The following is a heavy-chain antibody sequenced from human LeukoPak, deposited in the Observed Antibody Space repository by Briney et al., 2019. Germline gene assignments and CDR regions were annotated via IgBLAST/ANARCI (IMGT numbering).Heavy chain of an antibody. CDR2: ISYDGSNK. CDR3: AKASGYSYACDY. D-gene: IGHD5-18*01. Sequence: PGGSLRLSCAASGFTFSSYGMHWVRQAPGKGLEWVAVISYDGSNKYYADSVKGRFTISRDNSKNTLYLQMNSLRAEDTAVYYCAKASGYSYACDYWGQGTLVTVSS. CDR1: GFTFSSYG. V-gene: IGHV3-30*18. J-gene: IGHJ4*02.